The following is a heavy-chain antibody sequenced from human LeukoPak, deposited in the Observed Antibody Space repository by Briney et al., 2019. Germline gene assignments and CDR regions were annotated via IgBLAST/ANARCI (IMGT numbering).Heavy chain of an antibody. CDR1: GFTVSTYN. CDR2: ISIGGVIT. V-gene: IGHV3-48*02. D-gene: IGHD3-9*01. CDR3: ARDGIRYFDWLPNSGNWFDP. Sequence: GGSLRLSWALAGFTVSTYNIDWVSHAARKGLGWRSYISIGGVITHPTHSLKGRFTISTDTTKNTLCLQMNSLRDEDTAVYYCARDGIRYFDWLPNSGNWFDPWGQGTLVTVSS. J-gene: IGHJ5*02.